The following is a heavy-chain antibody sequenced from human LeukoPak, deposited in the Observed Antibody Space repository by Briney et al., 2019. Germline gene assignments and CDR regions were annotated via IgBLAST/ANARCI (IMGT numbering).Heavy chain of an antibody. Sequence: PETLSLTCTVSGGSISSYYWSWIRQPAGKGLEWIGRIYTSGSTNYNPSLKSRVTISVDTSKNQFSLKLSSVTAADTAVYYCARVKAVNYYYYMDVWGKGTTVTISS. D-gene: IGHD4-11*01. V-gene: IGHV4-4*07. CDR2: IYTSGST. J-gene: IGHJ6*03. CDR3: ARVKAVNYYYYMDV. CDR1: GGSISSYY.